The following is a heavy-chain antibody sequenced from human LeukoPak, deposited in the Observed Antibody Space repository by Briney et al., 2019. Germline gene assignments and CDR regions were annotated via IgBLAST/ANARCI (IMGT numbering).Heavy chain of an antibody. CDR2: ISAYNGNT. CDR3: ARVETFGGVVIAHYYYYYMDV. J-gene: IGHJ6*03. V-gene: IGHV1-18*01. CDR1: GYTFTSYG. Sequence: ASVKVSCKASGYTFTSYGISWVRQAPGQGLEWMGLISAYNGNTNYAQKLQGRVTMTTDTSTSTAYMELRSLRSDDTAVYYCARVETFGGVVIAHYYYYYMDVWGKGTTVTVSS. D-gene: IGHD3-3*01.